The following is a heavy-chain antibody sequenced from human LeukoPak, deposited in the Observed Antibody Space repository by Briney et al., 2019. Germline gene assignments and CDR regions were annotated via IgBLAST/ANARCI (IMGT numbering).Heavy chain of an antibody. D-gene: IGHD1-26*01. V-gene: IGHV1-69*04. CDR1: GGTFSSYA. CDR3: ARERGRIVGATGRNAFDI. Sequence: GASVKVSCKASGGTFSSYAISWVRQAPGQGLEWMGRIIPILGIANYAQKFQGRVTITTDESTSTAYMELSSLRSEDTAVYYCARERGRIVGATGRNAFDIWGQGTMVTVSS. CDR2: IIPILGIA. J-gene: IGHJ3*02.